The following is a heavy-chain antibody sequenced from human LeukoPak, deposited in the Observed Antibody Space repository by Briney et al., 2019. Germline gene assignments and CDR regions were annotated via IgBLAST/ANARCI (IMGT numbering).Heavy chain of an antibody. CDR2: IHHNGNT. Sequence: SETLSLTCTVSGGSISTSDFYWGWVRQPPGKGLEWIGNIHHNGNTYFNPSLKSRVTISVGTSKNQCSLKLSSVTAADTAVYYCARGYYGAHYSDYWGQGTLVTVSS. J-gene: IGHJ4*02. D-gene: IGHD4-17*01. CDR3: ARGYYGAHYSDY. CDR1: GGSISTSDFY. V-gene: IGHV4-39*07.